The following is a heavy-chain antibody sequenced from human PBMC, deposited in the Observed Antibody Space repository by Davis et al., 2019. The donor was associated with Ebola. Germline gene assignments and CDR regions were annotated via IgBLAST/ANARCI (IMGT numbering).Heavy chain of an antibody. J-gene: IGHJ4*02. Sequence: ASVKVSCKASGYIITDYYMHWVRQAPGQGLEWMGFIDPSGGNSNYAQKFQGRVTMTRDTSTSTVYMELSSLRSEDTAVYYCARDVSHSSGFYFGGPDYWGQGTLVTVSS. CDR2: IDPSGGNS. CDR3: ARDVSHSSGFYFGGPDY. D-gene: IGHD6-19*01. CDR1: GYIITDYY. V-gene: IGHV1-46*01.